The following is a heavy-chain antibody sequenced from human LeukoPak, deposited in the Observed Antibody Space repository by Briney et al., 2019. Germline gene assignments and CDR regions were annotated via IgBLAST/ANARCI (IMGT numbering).Heavy chain of an antibody. D-gene: IGHD6-13*01. CDR3: ARGSSHPYYFDY. J-gene: IGHJ4*02. CDR2: IYHSGST. V-gene: IGHV4-30-2*01. Sequence: SETLSLTCTVSGGSISSGGYYWSWIRQPPGKGLEWIGYIYHSGSTYYNPSLKSRVTISVDRSKNQFSLKLSSVTAADTAVYYCARGSSHPYYFDYWGQGTLVTVSS. CDR1: GGSISSGGYY.